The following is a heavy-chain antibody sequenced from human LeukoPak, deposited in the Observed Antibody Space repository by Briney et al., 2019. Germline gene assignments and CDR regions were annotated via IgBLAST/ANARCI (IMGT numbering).Heavy chain of an antibody. CDR2: ISYDGSNK. CDR1: GFTFSSYG. J-gene: IGHJ4*02. D-gene: IGHD1-1*01. CDR3: AKVGNNWDFDY. Sequence: GGSLRLSCVASGFTFSSYGMHWVRQAPGKGLEWVALISYDGSNKYYADSVKGRFTISRDNSKNTLYLQMNSLRGEDTAVYYCAKVGNNWDFDYWGQGTLVTVSS. V-gene: IGHV3-30*18.